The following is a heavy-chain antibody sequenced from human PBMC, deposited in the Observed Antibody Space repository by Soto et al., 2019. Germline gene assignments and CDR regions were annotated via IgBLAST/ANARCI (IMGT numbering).Heavy chain of an antibody. D-gene: IGHD6-6*01. CDR1: GYSISSGYY. CDR2: IYHSECT. CDR3: AREMPVIAARPWWFDP. V-gene: IGHV4-38-2*02. J-gene: IGHJ5*02. Sequence: PAETLSLSCSLSGYSISSGYYWGCIRQPPRKGLEWIGSIYHSECTYYNPSLKSRVTISVDTSKNQFSLKQSSVPAADTAVYYCAREMPVIAARPWWFDPWGQGTLVTVSS.